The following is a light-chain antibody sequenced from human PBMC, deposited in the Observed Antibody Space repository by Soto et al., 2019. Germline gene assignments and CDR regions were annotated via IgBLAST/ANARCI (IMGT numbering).Light chain of an antibody. Sequence: IVMPHSQATLSVSPVSRAPLSGRAIQSVSSNLAWYQQKPVLAPTLLISDASSRASGVPDRFTGGGSGTDFTLTIRRLEPEDFALYYCQKYAGAPITCGQGTRRE. CDR1: QSVSSN. V-gene: IGKV3D-20*01. J-gene: IGKJ5*01. CDR2: DAS. CDR3: QKYAGAPIT.